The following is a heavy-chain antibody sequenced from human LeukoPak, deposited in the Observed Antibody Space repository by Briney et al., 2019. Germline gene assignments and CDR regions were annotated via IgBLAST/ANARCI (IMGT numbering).Heavy chain of an antibody. D-gene: IGHD3-22*01. CDR3: ARVPRDLAPYYYDSSGYYYDY. J-gene: IGHJ4*02. CDR1: GFTFSSYS. CDR2: ISSSSSYI. V-gene: IGHV3-21*01. Sequence: GSLRLSCAASGFTFSSYSMNWVRQAPGKGLEWGSSISSSSSYIYYADSVKGRFTISRDNAKNSLYLQMNSLRAEDTAVYFCARVPRDLAPYYYDSSGYYYDYWGQGTLVTVSS.